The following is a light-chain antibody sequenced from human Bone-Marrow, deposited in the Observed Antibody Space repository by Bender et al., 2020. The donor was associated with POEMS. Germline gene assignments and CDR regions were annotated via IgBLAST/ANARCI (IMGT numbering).Light chain of an antibody. J-gene: IGLJ2*01. Sequence: QSALTQPASVSGSPGQSITISCTGTSSDVGSYNLVSWYQQLPGKAPKLMIYEVSKRPSGVSNRFSGSKSGNTASLTISGLQAEDEADYYCCSYAGSRVFGGGTKLTVL. CDR3: CSYAGSRV. CDR1: SSDVGSYNL. CDR2: EVS. V-gene: IGLV2-23*02.